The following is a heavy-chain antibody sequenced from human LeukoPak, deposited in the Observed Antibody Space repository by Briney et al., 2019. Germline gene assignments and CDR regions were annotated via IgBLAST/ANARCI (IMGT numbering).Heavy chain of an antibody. J-gene: IGHJ6*03. CDR1: GYTFTSYG. CDR3: ARASLSDFWSGYAPRNYYMDV. V-gene: IGHV1-18*01. D-gene: IGHD3-3*01. CDR2: ISAYNGNT. Sequence: ASVRVSCKASGYTFTSYGISWVRQAPGQGLEWMGWISAYNGNTNCAQKLQGRVTMTTDTSTSTAYMELRSLRSDDTAVYYCARASLSDFWSGYAPRNYYMDVWGKGTTVTVSS.